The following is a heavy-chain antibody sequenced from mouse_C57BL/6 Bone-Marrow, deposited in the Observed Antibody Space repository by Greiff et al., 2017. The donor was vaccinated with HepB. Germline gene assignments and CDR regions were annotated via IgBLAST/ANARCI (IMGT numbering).Heavy chain of an antibody. CDR2: IDPSDSYT. CDR3: ARGDGSRLAY. V-gene: IGHV1-59*01. Sequence: QVQLQQPGAELVRPGTSVKLSCKASGYTFTSYWMHWVKQRPGQGLEWIGVIDPSDSYTNYNQKFKGKATLTVDTSSSTAYMQLSSLTSEDSAVYYCARGDGSRLAYWGQGTLVTVSA. J-gene: IGHJ3*01. D-gene: IGHD1-1*01. CDR1: GYTFTSYW.